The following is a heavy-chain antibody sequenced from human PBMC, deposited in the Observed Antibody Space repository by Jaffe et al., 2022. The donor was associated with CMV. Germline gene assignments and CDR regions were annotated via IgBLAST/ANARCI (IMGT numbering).Heavy chain of an antibody. CDR2: IKQDGSEK. Sequence: EVQLVESGGGLVQPGGSLRLSCAASGFSFTLSTYWMTWVRQAPGKGLEWVANIKQDGSEKHYVDSVKGRFTISRDNGKNSVYLQMKSMRAEDTAVYYCARTVVVPPAMERDYYYYGMDVWGQGTTVTVSS. V-gene: IGHV3-7*01. J-gene: IGHJ6*02. CDR3: ARTVVVPPAMERDYYYYGMDV. D-gene: IGHD2-2*01. CDR1: GFSFTLSTYW.